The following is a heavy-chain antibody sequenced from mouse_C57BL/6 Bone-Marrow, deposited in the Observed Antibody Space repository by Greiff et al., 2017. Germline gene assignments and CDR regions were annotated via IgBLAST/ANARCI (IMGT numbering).Heavy chain of an antibody. V-gene: IGHV5-4*01. D-gene: IGHD1-1*01. Sequence: EVQRVESGGGLVKPGGSLKISCAASGFTFSRYAMSWVRQTQEKRLEWVATISDGGSYTYYPDNVKGRFTISRDNAKNNLYLQMSHLKSEDTAMYYCARDRGYGSSYCGYFDVWGTGTPVTVAS. CDR1: GFTFSRYA. CDR3: ARDRGYGSSYCGYFDV. CDR2: ISDGGSYT. J-gene: IGHJ1*03.